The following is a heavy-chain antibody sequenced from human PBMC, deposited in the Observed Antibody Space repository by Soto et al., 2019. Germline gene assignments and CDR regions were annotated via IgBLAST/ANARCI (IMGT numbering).Heavy chain of an antibody. CDR2: IWFDGSKK. D-gene: IGHD2-2*01. V-gene: IGHV3-33*01. J-gene: IGHJ6*02. Sequence: GGSLRLSCAASGFTFRSYGTHWVRQAPGKGLEWVALIWFDGSKKYYVDSVKGRFAVSRDNSKNTLYLQMNSLRVEDTAVYYCARDRLVPYGYGMDVWGQGTTVTVS. CDR1: GFTFRSYG. CDR3: ARDRLVPYGYGMDV.